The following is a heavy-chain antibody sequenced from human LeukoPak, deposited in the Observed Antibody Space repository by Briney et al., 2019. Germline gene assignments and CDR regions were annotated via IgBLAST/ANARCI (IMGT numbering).Heavy chain of an antibody. CDR3: ARRGSTTPETAYCSSTSCYSDWFDP. V-gene: IGHV3-30*01. D-gene: IGHD2-2*01. Sequence: GRSLRLSCAASGFTFSSYAMHWVRQALGKGLEWVAVISYDGSNKYYADSVKGRFAISRDNSKNTLYLQMNSLRAEDTAVYYCARRGSTTPETAYCSSTSCYSDWFDPWGQGTLVTVSS. CDR1: GFTFSSYA. CDR2: ISYDGSNK. J-gene: IGHJ5*02.